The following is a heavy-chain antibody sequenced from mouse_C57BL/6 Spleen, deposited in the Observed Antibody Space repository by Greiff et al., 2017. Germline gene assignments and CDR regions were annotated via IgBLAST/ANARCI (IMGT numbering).Heavy chain of an antibody. CDR3: ARGLITTVVGLDY. D-gene: IGHD1-1*01. J-gene: IGHJ2*01. Sequence: VQLQQSGAELVRPGTSVKVSCKASGYAFTNYLIAWVKQRPGQGLEWIGVINPGSGGTNYNEKFKGKATLTADKSSSTAYMQLSSLTSEDSAVYLCARGLITTVVGLDYWGQGTTLTVSS. CDR2: INPGSGGT. V-gene: IGHV1-54*01. CDR1: GYAFTNYL.